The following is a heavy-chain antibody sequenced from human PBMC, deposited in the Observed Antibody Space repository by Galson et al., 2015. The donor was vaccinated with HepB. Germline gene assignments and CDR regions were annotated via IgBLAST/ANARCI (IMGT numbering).Heavy chain of an antibody. J-gene: IGHJ4*02. D-gene: IGHD4-11*01. CDR2: FIPVSQTA. Sequence: SVKVSCKASGATFYNYTINWVRQAPGRGLEWMGRFIPVSQTADYAQRFQGRVTLTADDSTATAYMELRGLRSEDTALYYCATGVGSGLTTCDYWGEGTLVTVSS. CDR3: ATGVGSGLTTCDY. CDR1: GATFYNYT. V-gene: IGHV1-69*13.